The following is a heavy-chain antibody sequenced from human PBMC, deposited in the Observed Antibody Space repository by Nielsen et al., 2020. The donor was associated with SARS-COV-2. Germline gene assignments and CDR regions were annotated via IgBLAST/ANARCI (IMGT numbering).Heavy chain of an antibody. CDR3: ARGSLADYYDSSGYHGGY. V-gene: IGHV3-21*01. D-gene: IGHD3-22*01. Sequence: VRQAPGKGLDWVSSISSSSSYIYYADSVKGRFTISRDNAKNSLYLQMNSLRAEDTAVYYCARGSLADYYDSSGYHGGYWGQGALVTVSS. J-gene: IGHJ4*02. CDR2: ISSSSSYI.